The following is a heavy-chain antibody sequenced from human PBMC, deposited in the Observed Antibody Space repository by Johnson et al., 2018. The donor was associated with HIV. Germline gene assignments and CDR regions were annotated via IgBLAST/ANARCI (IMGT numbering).Heavy chain of an antibody. D-gene: IGHD5-18*01. Sequence: VQLVESGGGVVQPGRSLRLSCAASGYTFSSSWMSWVRQAPGKGLEWVANIKQDGSEKYYVDSVKGRFTISRDNAKNSLNLQLNSLRAEDTAVYYCAGEWHGQLWDDAFDIWGQGTTVTVSS. CDR2: IKQDGSEK. CDR3: AGEWHGQLWDDAFDI. J-gene: IGHJ3*02. CDR1: GYTFSSSW. V-gene: IGHV3-7*01.